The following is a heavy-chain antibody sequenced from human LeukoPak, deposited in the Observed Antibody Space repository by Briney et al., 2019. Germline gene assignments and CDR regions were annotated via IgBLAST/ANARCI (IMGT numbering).Heavy chain of an antibody. Sequence: GGSLRLSCAASGFTVSSNYMSWVRQAPGKGLEGVSVIYSGGSTYYADSVKGRFTISKDNSKNTLYLQMNSLRAEDTAVYYCARDTRNSGYDPSYYMDVWGKGTTVTISS. J-gene: IGHJ6*03. CDR3: ARDTRNSGYDPSYYMDV. CDR2: IYSGGST. D-gene: IGHD5-12*01. V-gene: IGHV3-66*01. CDR1: GFTVSSNY.